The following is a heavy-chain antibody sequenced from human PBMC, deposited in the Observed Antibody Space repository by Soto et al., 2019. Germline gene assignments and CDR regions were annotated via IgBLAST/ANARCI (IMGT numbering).Heavy chain of an antibody. D-gene: IGHD1-1*01. CDR1: GFTFRTFA. CDR3: ARDKKPFNWSPSILKSYYYGMDV. J-gene: IGHJ6*02. V-gene: IGHV3-30-3*01. Sequence: VGSLRLSCAASGFTFRTFAMHWVRQAPGKGLEWVAVISNDGSNKYFLDSVKGRFTVSRDNSNNTLYLQMDSLRAEDTAVYYCARDKKPFNWSPSILKSYYYGMDVWGQGTTVTVSS. CDR2: ISNDGSNK.